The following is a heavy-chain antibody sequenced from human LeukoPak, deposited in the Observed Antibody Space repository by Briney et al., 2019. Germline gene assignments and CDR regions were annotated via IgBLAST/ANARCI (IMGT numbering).Heavy chain of an antibody. CDR3: AKDTGYSSGWYYFDY. V-gene: IGHV3-9*01. CDR1: GGSISSGGYS. Sequence: LSLTCAVSGGSISSGGYSWSWIRQPPGKGLEWVSGISWNSGSIGYADSVKGRFTISRDNAKNSLYLQMNSLRAEDTALYYCAKDTGYSSGWYYFDYWGQGTLDTVSS. J-gene: IGHJ4*02. D-gene: IGHD6-19*01. CDR2: ISWNSGSI.